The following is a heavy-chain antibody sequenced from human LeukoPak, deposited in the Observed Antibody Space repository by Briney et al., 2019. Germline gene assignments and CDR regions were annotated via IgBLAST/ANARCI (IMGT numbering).Heavy chain of an antibody. Sequence: GGSLRLSCAASGFTFSSYGMHWVRQAPGKGLDWVAVISYDGSNKYYADSVKGRFTISRDNSKNTLYLQMNSLRAEDTAVYYCAKDGSHEDYYGSGSYSVVPDYWGQGTLVTVSS. V-gene: IGHV3-30*18. CDR2: ISYDGSNK. D-gene: IGHD3-10*01. CDR1: GFTFSSYG. J-gene: IGHJ4*02. CDR3: AKDGSHEDYYGSGSYSVVPDY.